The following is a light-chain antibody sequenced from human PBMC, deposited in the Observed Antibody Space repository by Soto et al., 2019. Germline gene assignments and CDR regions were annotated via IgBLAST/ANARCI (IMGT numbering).Light chain of an antibody. Sequence: QSALTQPASVSGSPGQSITISCTGTSSDVGGYNYVSWYQQHPGKAPKLMIYEVSNRPSGVSNRFSGSKSGNTASLTISGLQAEDEADYYCSSYTSRSTLVFGGGTKRTVL. CDR1: SSDVGGYNY. J-gene: IGLJ2*01. CDR2: EVS. V-gene: IGLV2-14*01. CDR3: SSYTSRSTLV.